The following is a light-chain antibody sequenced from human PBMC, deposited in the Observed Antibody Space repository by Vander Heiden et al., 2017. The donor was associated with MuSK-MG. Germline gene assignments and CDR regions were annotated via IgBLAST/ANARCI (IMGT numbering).Light chain of an antibody. V-gene: IGKV3-20*01. CDR2: GAS. CDR1: QSVSSSY. Sequence: EIVLTQSPGTLSLSPGERATLSCRASQSVSSSYLAGYQQKPGQAPRSLIYGASSRATGRPDRFSGSGSGTDFTLTISRREPEDFAVYYCQQYGSSPEVTFGGGTKVEIK. J-gene: IGKJ4*01. CDR3: QQYGSSPEVT.